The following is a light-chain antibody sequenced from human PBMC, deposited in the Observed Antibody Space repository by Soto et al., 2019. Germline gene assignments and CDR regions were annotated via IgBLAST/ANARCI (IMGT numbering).Light chain of an antibody. Sequence: EIVLTQSPGALSLSPGERATLSGRASQSVTSSFLAWFQQKPGQAPRLLIYGASSRATGIPDRFSGSGSGTDFTLTISRLEPEDFAVYYCQQYSNSPITFGHGTRLEIK. CDR1: QSVTSSF. V-gene: IGKV3-20*01. CDR3: QQYSNSPIT. J-gene: IGKJ5*01. CDR2: GAS.